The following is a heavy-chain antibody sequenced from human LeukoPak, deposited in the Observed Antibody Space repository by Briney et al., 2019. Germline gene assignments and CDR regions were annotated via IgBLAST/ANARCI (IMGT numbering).Heavy chain of an antibody. CDR1: GFTFSSYA. J-gene: IGHJ4*02. V-gene: IGHV3-23*01. D-gene: IGHD3-22*01. Sequence: PGGSLRLSCAASGFTFSSYAMSWVRQAPGKGLEWVSAISGRGGSTYYADSVKGRFTISRDNSKNTLYLQMNSLRAEDTAVYYCAKGLMGSYYYDSSGYDYFDYWGQGTLVTVSS. CDR2: ISGRGGST. CDR3: AKGLMGSYYYDSSGYDYFDY.